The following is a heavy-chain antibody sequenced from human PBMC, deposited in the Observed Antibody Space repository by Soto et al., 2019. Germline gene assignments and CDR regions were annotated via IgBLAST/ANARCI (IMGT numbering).Heavy chain of an antibody. D-gene: IGHD6-19*01. V-gene: IGHV3-33*01. CDR1: GFTFSSYG. Sequence: GGSLRLSCAASGFTFSSYGMHWVRQAPGKGLEWVAAIWYDGSNKYYADSVKGRFTISRDNSKNTLYLQMNSLRAEDTAVYYCARGSYSSAKVYYYYGMDVWSQGTTVTVSS. J-gene: IGHJ6*02. CDR3: ARGSYSSAKVYYYYGMDV. CDR2: IWYDGSNK.